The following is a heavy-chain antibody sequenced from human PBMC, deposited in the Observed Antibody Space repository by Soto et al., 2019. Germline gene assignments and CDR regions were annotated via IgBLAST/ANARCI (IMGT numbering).Heavy chain of an antibody. Sequence: EVQLVESGGGVVRPGGSLRLSCAASGFTFDDYGMSWVRQAPGKGLEWVSGINWNGGSTGYADSVKGRFTISRDNAKNSLYLQMNSLGAEDTALYHCARAGGYCSGGGCPPEVWGQGTMVTVSS. CDR2: INWNGGST. D-gene: IGHD2-15*01. V-gene: IGHV3-20*01. CDR1: GFTFDDYG. CDR3: ARAGGYCSGGGCPPEV. J-gene: IGHJ3*01.